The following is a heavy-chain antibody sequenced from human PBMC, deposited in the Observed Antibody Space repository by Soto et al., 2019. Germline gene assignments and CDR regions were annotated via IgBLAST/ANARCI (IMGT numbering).Heavy chain of an antibody. CDR1: GFTFSSHN. J-gene: IGHJ6*02. V-gene: IGHV3-48*02. Sequence: ESGGGLVQPGGSLRLSCAGSGFTFSSHNMNWVRQAPGKGLEWISYISSTSSSRYYADSVKGRFTISRDNAKNSLYLQMNSLRDEDTGVYYCARRITMVRGPYYYYGMDVWGQGTTVTVSS. CDR2: ISSTSSSR. CDR3: ARRITMVRGPYYYYGMDV. D-gene: IGHD3-10*01.